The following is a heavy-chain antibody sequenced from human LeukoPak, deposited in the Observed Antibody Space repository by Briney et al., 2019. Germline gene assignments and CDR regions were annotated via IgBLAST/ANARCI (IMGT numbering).Heavy chain of an antibody. Sequence: SETLSLTCTVSGGSISSYYWSWIRQPAGKGLEWIGRIYTSGSTNYNPSLKSRVTMSVDTSKNQFSLKLSSVTAADTAVYCCARDLNYGSGSPAGYWGQGTLVTVSS. V-gene: IGHV4-4*07. CDR3: ARDLNYGSGSPAGY. CDR2: IYTSGST. CDR1: GGSISSYY. J-gene: IGHJ4*02. D-gene: IGHD3-10*01.